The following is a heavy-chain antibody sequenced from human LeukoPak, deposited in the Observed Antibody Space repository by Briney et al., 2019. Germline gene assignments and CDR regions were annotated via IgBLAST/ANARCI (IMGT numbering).Heavy chain of an antibody. CDR1: GGTFSSYA. V-gene: IGHV1-69*04. CDR2: IIPILGIA. D-gene: IGHD2-21*01. J-gene: IGHJ5*02. CDR3: ATSGGDWTRVGGYNWFDP. Sequence: ASVKVSCKASGGTFSSYAISWVRQAPGQGLEWMGRIIPILGIANYAQKFQGRVTITADESTSTAYMELSSLRSEDTAVYYCATSGGDWTRVGGYNWFDPWGQGTLVTVSS.